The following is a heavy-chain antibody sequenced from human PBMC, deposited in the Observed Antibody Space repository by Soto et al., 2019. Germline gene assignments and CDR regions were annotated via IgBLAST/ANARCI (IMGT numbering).Heavy chain of an antibody. J-gene: IGHJ4*02. D-gene: IGHD6-19*01. CDR1: GGSFSGYY. CDR3: ARGRVVGTGYSRGWVDY. CDR2: INHSGST. Sequence: QVQLQQWGAGLLKPSETLSLTCAVYGGSFSGYYWSWIRQPPGKGLEWIGEINHSGSTNYNPSLKSRVTISVDTSKNQFSLKLSSVTAADTAVYYCARGRVVGTGYSRGWVDYWGQGTLVTVSS. V-gene: IGHV4-34*01.